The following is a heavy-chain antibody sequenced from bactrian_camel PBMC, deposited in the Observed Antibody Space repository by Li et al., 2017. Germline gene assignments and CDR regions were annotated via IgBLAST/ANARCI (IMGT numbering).Heavy chain of an antibody. D-gene: IGHD3*01. CDR2: MYRKGAA. CDR3: AAGWGCTERPGINY. Sequence: VQLVESGGGLVQPGGSLRLSCAASGFTFSDNAMSWVRQAPGKGLEWVAAMYRKGAAIYEDSVKGRFTISKDNAKNTLYLQMNSLKPEDSAMYYCAAGWGCTERPGINYWGQGTQVTVS. CDR1: GFTFSDNA. J-gene: IGHJ4*01. V-gene: IGHV3S42*01.